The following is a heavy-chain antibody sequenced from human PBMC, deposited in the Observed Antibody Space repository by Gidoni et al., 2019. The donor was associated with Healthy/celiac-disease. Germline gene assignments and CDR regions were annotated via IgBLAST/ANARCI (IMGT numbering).Heavy chain of an antibody. CDR1: GGSISSGGYY. CDR2: IYYSGST. Sequence: QVQLQESGPGLVTPSQTLSLTCPVSGGSISSGGYYWRWLRQHPGKGLEGIGYIYYSGSTYYNPAHKIRVTISVYTSKNQFSLKLSSVTAADTAVYYCARGGSKWLPGWFDPWGQGTLVTVSS. V-gene: IGHV4-31*03. J-gene: IGHJ5*02. D-gene: IGHD6-19*01. CDR3: ARGGSKWLPGWFDP.